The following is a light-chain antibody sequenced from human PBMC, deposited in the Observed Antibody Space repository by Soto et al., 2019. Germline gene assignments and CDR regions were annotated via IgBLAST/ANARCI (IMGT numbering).Light chain of an antibody. CDR3: SSYTSSSTLFV. Sequence: QSALTQPASVSGSPGQSITISCTGTSSDVGAYDYVSWYQQHPGKAPKLMIYEVSNRPSGVSNRFSGSKSGNTASLTISGLQAEYEADYYCSSYTSSSTLFVFGIGTKVTVL. CDR2: EVS. J-gene: IGLJ1*01. CDR1: SSDVGAYDY. V-gene: IGLV2-14*01.